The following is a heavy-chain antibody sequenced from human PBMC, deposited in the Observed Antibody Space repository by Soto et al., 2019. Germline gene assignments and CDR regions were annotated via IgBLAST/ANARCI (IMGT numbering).Heavy chain of an antibody. CDR3: ATSSFNIASWYFDL. Sequence: EVQLVETGGGLIQPGGSLRLSCAASGFTVSSNYMSWVRQAPGKGLEWVSVIYSGGSTYYADSVKGRFTISRDNSKNTLYLQMNSLRAEDTAVYYCATSSFNIASWYFDLWGRGTLVTVSS. J-gene: IGHJ2*01. V-gene: IGHV3-53*02. CDR2: IYSGGST. CDR1: GFTVSSNY. D-gene: IGHD2-2*01.